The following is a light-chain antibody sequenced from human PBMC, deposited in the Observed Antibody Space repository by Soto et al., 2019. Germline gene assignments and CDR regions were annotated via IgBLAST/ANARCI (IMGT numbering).Light chain of an antibody. CDR3: SSYTSSDTLV. CDR2: EVS. V-gene: IGLV2-14*01. Sequence: QSVLTQPASVSGSPGQSITVSCTGTSSDLGGYNYVSWYQHHPGKAPKLMIYEVSNRPSGVSNRFSGSKSGNTASLTISGLQAEDEADYYCSSYTSSDTLVFGTGTKVTV. J-gene: IGLJ1*01. CDR1: SSDLGGYNY.